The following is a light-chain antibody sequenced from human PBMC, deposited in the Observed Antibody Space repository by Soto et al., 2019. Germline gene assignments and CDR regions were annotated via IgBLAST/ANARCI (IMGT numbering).Light chain of an antibody. J-gene: IGLJ1*01. CDR2: DVT. Sequence: QSALTQPASVSGSPGQSITISCTGTSSDLGNHNYVSWFQQHPGKAPKLIIFDVTRRPSGVPDRFSGSQSGNRASLTISGLQAEDEADYYCCSYGDTNTVYVFGTGTKVTVL. CDR1: SSDLGNHNY. V-gene: IGLV2-11*01. CDR3: CSYGDTNTVYV.